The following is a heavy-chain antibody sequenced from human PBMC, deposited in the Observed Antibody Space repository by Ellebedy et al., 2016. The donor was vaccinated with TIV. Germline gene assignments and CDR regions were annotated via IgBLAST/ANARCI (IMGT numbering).Heavy chain of an antibody. Sequence: ASVKVSCXASGYTFTSNGIIWVRQAPRQGLEWMGWISGQNGNTKYAQKFQGRVTMTTDTSTSTAYMELRSLRSDDTAVYYCARVCVVSGGSYQSAAFDIWGQGTMVTVSS. CDR3: ARVCVVSGGSYQSAAFDI. J-gene: IGHJ3*02. D-gene: IGHD2-15*01. CDR2: ISGQNGNT. CDR1: GYTFTSNG. V-gene: IGHV1-18*01.